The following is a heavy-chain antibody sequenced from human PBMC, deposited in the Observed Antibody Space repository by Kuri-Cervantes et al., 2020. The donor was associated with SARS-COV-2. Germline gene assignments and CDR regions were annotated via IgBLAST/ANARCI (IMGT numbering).Heavy chain of an antibody. D-gene: IGHD2-2*01. CDR3: ARELDCSSTSCSSTKISPAAFDI. V-gene: IGHV4-34*01. CDR1: GGSFSGYY. Sequence: GSLRLSCAVYGGSFSGYYWSWIRQPPGKGLEWIGEINHSGSTNYNPSLKSRVTISVDTSKNQFSLKLSSVNAADTAVYYCARELDCSSTSCSSTKISPAAFDIWGQGTMVTVSS. CDR2: INHSGST. J-gene: IGHJ3*02.